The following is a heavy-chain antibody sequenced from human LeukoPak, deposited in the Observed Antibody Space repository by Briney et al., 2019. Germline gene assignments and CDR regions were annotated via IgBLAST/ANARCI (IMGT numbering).Heavy chain of an antibody. D-gene: IGHD4-23*01. CDR2: INPSGGST. Sequence: ASVKVSCKASGYTFTSYYMHWVRQAPGQGLEWMGIINPSGGSTSYAQKFQGRVTITADESTSTAYMELSSLRSEDTAVYYCASAYADYGGTYSPRDYWGQGTLVTVSS. V-gene: IGHV1-46*01. J-gene: IGHJ4*02. CDR3: ASAYADYGGTYSPRDY. CDR1: GYTFTSYY.